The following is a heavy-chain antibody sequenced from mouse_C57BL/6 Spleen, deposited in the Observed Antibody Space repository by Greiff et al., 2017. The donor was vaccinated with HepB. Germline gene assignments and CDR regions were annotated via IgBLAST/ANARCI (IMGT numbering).Heavy chain of an antibody. J-gene: IGHJ2*01. D-gene: IGHD2-4*01. Sequence: QLQQSGPELVKPGASVKISCKASGYTFTDYYMNWVKQSHGKSLEWTGDINPNNGGTSYNQKFKGKATLTVDKSSSTAYMELRSLTSEDSAVYYCAKIYYEYFDYWGQGTTLTVSS. V-gene: IGHV1-26*01. CDR1: GYTFTDYY. CDR3: AKIYYEYFDY. CDR2: INPNNGGT.